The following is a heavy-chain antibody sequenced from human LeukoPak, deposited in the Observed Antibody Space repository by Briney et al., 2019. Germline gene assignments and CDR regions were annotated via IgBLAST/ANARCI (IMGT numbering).Heavy chain of an antibody. CDR3: ARWGHHYYGSGSPQFGENYYYYYMDV. V-gene: IGHV5-51*01. CDR1: GYSFTSYW. CDR2: IYPGDSDT. Sequence: GESLKISCKGSGYSFTSYWIGWVRQMPGKGLEWMGIIYPGDSDTRYSPSFQGQVTISADKSISTAYLQWSSLKASDTAMYYCARWGHHYYGSGSPQFGENYYYYYMDVWGKGTTVTISS. D-gene: IGHD3-10*01. J-gene: IGHJ6*03.